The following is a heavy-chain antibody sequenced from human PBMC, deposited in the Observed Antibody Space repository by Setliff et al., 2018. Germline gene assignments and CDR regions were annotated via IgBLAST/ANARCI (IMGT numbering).Heavy chain of an antibody. CDR2: IYYSGST. Sequence: PSETLSLTCTVSGGSISSHYWGWIRQPPGKGLEWIGYIYYSGSTNYNPSLKSRVTISVDTSKNQFSLKLSSVTAADTAVYYCARGIPAYDFWSGYYIGYYYYMDVWGKGTTVTVSS. CDR1: GGSISSHY. J-gene: IGHJ6*03. D-gene: IGHD3-3*01. CDR3: ARGIPAYDFWSGYYIGYYYYMDV. V-gene: IGHV4-59*11.